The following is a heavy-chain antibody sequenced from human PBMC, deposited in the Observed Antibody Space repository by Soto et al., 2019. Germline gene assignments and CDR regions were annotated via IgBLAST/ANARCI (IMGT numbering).Heavy chain of an antibody. CDR3: ARGEDAFFYYGLDV. CDR1: GGSLTSSY. Sequence: SETLSLTCTVAGGSLTSSYWSWIRRPPGKGREWIAYIYDTGISGYTPSTSYNPSLKSRVTMSVDTSKSQFSLKLTSVTAADTAVYYCARGEDAFFYYGLDVWGQGITVTVSS. V-gene: IGHV4-59*01. CDR2: IYDTGISGYTPST. J-gene: IGHJ6*02.